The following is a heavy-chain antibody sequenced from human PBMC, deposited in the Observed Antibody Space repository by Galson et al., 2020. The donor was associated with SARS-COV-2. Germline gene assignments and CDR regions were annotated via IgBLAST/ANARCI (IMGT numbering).Heavy chain of an antibody. CDR2: ISYDGSNK. CDR1: GFTFSSYA. D-gene: IGHD6-13*01. V-gene: IGHV3-30*04. Sequence: GGSLRLSCAASGFTFSSYAMHWVLQAPVKGLEWVAVISYDGSNKYYADSVKGRFTISRDNSKNTLYLQMNSLRAEDTAVYYCARDGSSSWYPGDWGQGTLVTVSS. J-gene: IGHJ4*02. CDR3: ARDGSSSWYPGD.